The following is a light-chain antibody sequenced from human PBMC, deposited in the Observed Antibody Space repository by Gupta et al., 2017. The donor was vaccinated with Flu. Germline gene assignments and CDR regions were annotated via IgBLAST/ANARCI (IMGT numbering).Light chain of an antibody. Sequence: QSVLTQPPSASCVPGQGVTLSCSGGTSNIGDDFVYWYQHLPGTAPKLLIYRVNQRPSGVPDRFSGSKSGTSASLAISGLRSEDEADYYCAAWDASLAKWVFGGGTKLTVL. CDR3: AAWDASLAKWV. CDR1: TSNIGDDF. CDR2: RVN. J-gene: IGLJ3*02. V-gene: IGLV1-47*01.